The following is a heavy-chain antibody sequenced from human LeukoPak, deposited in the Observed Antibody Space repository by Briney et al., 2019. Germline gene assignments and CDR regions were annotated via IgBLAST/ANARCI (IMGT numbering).Heavy chain of an antibody. CDR3: ARDLGHGYSSAEDYFDY. J-gene: IGHJ4*02. Sequence: ASVKVSCKASGYTFTSYYMHWVRQAPGQGLEWMGIINPSGGSTSYAQKFQGRVTMTRDTSTSTVYMELSSLRSEDTAVYYCARDLGHGYSSAEDYFDYWGQGTLSPSPQ. CDR2: INPSGGST. CDR1: GYTFTSYY. D-gene: IGHD6-19*01. V-gene: IGHV1-46*01.